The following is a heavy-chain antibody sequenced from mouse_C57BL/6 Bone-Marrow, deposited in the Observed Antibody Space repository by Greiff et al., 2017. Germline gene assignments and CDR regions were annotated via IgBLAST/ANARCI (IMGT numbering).Heavy chain of an antibody. CDR3: ARRGTTVVTDWYFDV. V-gene: IGHV1-47*01. J-gene: IGHJ1*03. CDR1: GYTFTTYP. D-gene: IGHD1-1*01. CDR2: FHPYNDDT. Sequence: VKLMESGAELVKPGASVKMSCKASGYTFTTYPIEWMKQNHGKSLEWIGNFHPYNDDTKYNEKFKGKATLTVEKSSSTVYLELSRLTSDDSAVYYCARRGTTVVTDWYFDVWGTGTTVTVSS.